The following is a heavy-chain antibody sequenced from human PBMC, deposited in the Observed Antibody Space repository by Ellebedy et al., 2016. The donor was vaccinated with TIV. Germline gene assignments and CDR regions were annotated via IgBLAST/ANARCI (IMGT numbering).Heavy chain of an antibody. CDR3: ARGQGWIDY. Sequence: GGSLRLXCAASGFTFSDYWMQWVRQIPGKGLEWVATINQDASVKYYVGSVKGRFIISRDNTKKSLSLQMNSLRAEDTAVYYCARGQGWIDYWGQGTLVTVSS. CDR2: INQDASVK. D-gene: IGHD6-19*01. J-gene: IGHJ4*02. CDR1: GFTFSDYW. V-gene: IGHV3-7*04.